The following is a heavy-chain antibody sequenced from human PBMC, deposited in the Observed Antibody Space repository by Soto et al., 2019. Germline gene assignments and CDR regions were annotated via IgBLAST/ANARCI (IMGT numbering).Heavy chain of an antibody. V-gene: IGHV2-5*02. J-gene: IGHJ4*02. CDR1: GFSLSTRGVG. CDR3: SRKHYGDSATDY. Sequence: QITLKESGPTLVKPTQTLTLTCTFSGFSLSTRGVGVGWIRQPPGKALEWLAVIYWDDDKRYSPSLQSRLTITKDTSKNHVVLTMTNMDPVDTYTYYCSRKHYGDSATDYWGQGTLVTVSS. CDR2: IYWDDDK. D-gene: IGHD4-17*01.